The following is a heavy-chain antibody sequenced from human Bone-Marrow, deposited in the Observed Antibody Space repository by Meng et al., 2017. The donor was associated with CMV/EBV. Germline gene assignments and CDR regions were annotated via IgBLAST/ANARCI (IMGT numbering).Heavy chain of an antibody. D-gene: IGHD3-3*01. Sequence: GESLKISCAASGFTFSSYGMHWVRQAPGKGLEWVAFIRYDGSNKYYADSVKGRFTISRDNSKNTLYLQMNSLRAEDTAVYYCAKDPYYDFWSGYPSLHYYYGMDAWGQGTTVTVSS. CDR2: IRYDGSNK. V-gene: IGHV3-30*02. CDR1: GFTFSSYG. J-gene: IGHJ6*02. CDR3: AKDPYYDFWSGYPSLHYYYGMDA.